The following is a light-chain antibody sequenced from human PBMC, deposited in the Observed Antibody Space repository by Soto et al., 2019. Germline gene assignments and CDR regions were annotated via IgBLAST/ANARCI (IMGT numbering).Light chain of an antibody. CDR3: HQYNTWPPHFT. CDR2: NAS. CDR1: RSVSTK. V-gene: IGKV3-15*01. J-gene: IGKJ3*01. Sequence: EIVMTQSPGILSLSPGETATLSCRASRSVSTKLAWYQQRPGQTPRLLIYNASTRATGVPARFSGGGSVTEFSLTISSLQSDDLAVYYCHQYNTWPPHFTFGPGTKVDVK.